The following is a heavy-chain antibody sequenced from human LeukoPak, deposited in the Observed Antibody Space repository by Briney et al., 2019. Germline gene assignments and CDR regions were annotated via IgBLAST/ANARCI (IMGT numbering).Heavy chain of an antibody. V-gene: IGHV4-34*01. CDR1: GGSFSGYY. Sequence: PSETLSLTCAVYGGSFSGYYWSWIRQPPGKGLEWIGEINHSGSTNYNPSLKSRVTISVDTSKNQFSLKLSSVTAADTAVYYCARGPWVSYYYYYYYMDVWGKGTTVTVSS. CDR3: ARGPWVSYYYYYYYMDV. CDR2: INHSGST. D-gene: IGHD7-27*01. J-gene: IGHJ6*03.